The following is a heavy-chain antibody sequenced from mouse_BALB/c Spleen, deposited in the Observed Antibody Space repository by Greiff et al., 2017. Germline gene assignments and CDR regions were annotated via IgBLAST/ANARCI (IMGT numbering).Heavy chain of an antibody. J-gene: IGHJ2*01. CDR2: ISSGGSYT. V-gene: IGHV5-9-3*01. CDR3: ARHYYYGSSESYYLDD. CDR1: GFTFSSYA. Sequence: EVQLVESGGGLVKPGGSLKLSCAASGFTFSSYAMSWVRQTPEKRLEWVATISSGGSYTYYPDSVKGRFTISRDNAKNTLYLQMSSLRSEDTAMYYCARHYYYGSSESYYLDDWGQGTTRT. D-gene: IGHD1-1*01.